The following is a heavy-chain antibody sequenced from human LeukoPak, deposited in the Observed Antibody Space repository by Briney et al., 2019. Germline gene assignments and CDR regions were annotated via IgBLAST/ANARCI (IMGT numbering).Heavy chain of an antibody. CDR2: IIPIFGIA. V-gene: IGHV1-69*04. Sequence: ASVKVSCKASGGTFSSYAISWVRQAPGQGLEWMGRIIPIFGIANYAQKFQGRVTITADKSTSTAYMELSSLRSEDTAVYYCARAHCNWNYVSEDEPYYFDYWGQGTLVTVSS. D-gene: IGHD1-7*01. J-gene: IGHJ4*02. CDR1: GGTFSSYA. CDR3: ARAHCNWNYVSEDEPYYFDY.